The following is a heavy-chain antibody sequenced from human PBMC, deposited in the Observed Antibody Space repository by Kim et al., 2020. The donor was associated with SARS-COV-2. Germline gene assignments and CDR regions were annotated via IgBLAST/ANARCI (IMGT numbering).Heavy chain of an antibody. CDR1: GFTLRSYY. CDR2: IYRGGST. Sequence: GGSLRLSCAASGFTLRSYYMSWVRQAPGKGLEWVSVIYRGGSTYYADSVKGRFTISRDNSENTLYLQMNSLRAEDTAVYYCARRAVYDSSGYYAFDIWG. CDR3: ARRAVYDSSGYYAFDI. J-gene: IGHJ3*02. D-gene: IGHD3-22*01. V-gene: IGHV3-66*01.